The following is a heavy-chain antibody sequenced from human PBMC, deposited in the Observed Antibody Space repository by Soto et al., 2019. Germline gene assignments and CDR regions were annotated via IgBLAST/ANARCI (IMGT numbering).Heavy chain of an antibody. CDR1: GFTISDYY. CDR2: TRNKVNSYTT. Sequence: CSAAGFTISDYYMDWVRQAPGTGLEWVARTRNKVNSYTTEYAASVKGRFTISRGGSENSVYLLMNSLKTEDTAVYYCARWGRTDWRYFDSCGQGTLVTVSS. J-gene: IGHJ4*02. V-gene: IGHV3-72*01. D-gene: IGHD1-1*01. CDR3: ARWGRTDWRYFDS.